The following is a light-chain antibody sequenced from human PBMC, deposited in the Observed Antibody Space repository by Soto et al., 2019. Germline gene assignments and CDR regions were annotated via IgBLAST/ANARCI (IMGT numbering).Light chain of an antibody. CDR2: GAS. J-gene: IGKJ1*01. Sequence: EIVMTQSPATLSVSPGERATLSCRASQCVSSNLAWYQQKPGQAPRLLIYGASTRATGIPARFSGSGSGTEFTLTISSLQSEDFAVYYCQQYNNWPPRTFGQGTKVEIK. V-gene: IGKV3-15*01. CDR3: QQYNNWPPRT. CDR1: QCVSSN.